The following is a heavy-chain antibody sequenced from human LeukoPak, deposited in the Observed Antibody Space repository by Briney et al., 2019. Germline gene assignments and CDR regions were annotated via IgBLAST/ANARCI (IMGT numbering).Heavy chain of an antibody. CDR3: ARDQGGPMVRGVISDNWFDP. CDR2: IYYSGST. Sequence: SETLSLTCTVSGGSISSYYWSWIRQPPGKGLEWIGYIYYSGSTNYNPSLKSRVTISVDTSKNQFSLKLSSVTAADTAVYYCARDQGGPMVRGVISDNWFDPWGQGTLVTVSS. J-gene: IGHJ5*02. V-gene: IGHV4-59*01. D-gene: IGHD3-10*01. CDR1: GGSISSYY.